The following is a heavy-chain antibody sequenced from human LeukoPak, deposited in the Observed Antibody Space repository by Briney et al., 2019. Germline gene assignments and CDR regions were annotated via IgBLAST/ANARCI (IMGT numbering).Heavy chain of an antibody. J-gene: IGHJ4*02. Sequence: GGSLRLSCAASGFTVSSNYMSWVRQPPGKGLEWVSVIYSGGRTHYADSVKGRFTISRDNSKNTLYLQMNSLRAEDTAVYYCARDGPPYEAGDFWGQGTLVTVPS. CDR3: ARDGPPYEAGDF. CDR1: GFTVSSNY. V-gene: IGHV3-53*01. CDR2: IYSGGRT. D-gene: IGHD3-22*01.